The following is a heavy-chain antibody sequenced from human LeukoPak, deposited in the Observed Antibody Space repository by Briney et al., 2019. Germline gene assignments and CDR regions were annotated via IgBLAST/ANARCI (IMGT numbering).Heavy chain of an antibody. CDR1: GYTFTSYY. J-gene: IGHJ6*03. Sequence: ASVKVSCKASGYTFTSYYTHWVRRAPGQGLEWMGIINPSGGGTTYAPKFQGRVTITRDTSTSTVYMELSSLTSDDTAVYYCARNGVGSGSYEPASYFYYMDVWGKGTTVTVSS. V-gene: IGHV1-46*01. CDR3: ARNGVGSGSYEPASYFYYMDV. D-gene: IGHD3-10*01. CDR2: INPSGGGT.